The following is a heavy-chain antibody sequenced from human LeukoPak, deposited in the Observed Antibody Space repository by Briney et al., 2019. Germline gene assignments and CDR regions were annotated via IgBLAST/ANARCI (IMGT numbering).Heavy chain of an antibody. J-gene: IGHJ3*02. CDR2: INHSGST. CDR1: GGSFSGYY. Sequence: SETLSLTCAVYGGSFSGYYWSWIRQPPGKGLEWIGEINHSGSTNYNPPLKSRVTISVDTSKNQFSLKLSSVTAADTAVYYCARSRFGSGSYYDAFDIWGQGTMVTVSS. CDR3: ARSRFGSGSYYDAFDI. V-gene: IGHV4-34*01. D-gene: IGHD1-26*01.